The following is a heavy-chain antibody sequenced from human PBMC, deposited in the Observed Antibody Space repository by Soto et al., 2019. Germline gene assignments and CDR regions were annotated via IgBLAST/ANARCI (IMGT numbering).Heavy chain of an antibody. J-gene: IGHJ5*02. D-gene: IGHD1-26*01. CDR3: ARTPTRGASAWLDP. CDR1: GGSFSDYY. CDR2: IHLSGRV. V-gene: IGHV4-34*01. Sequence: QVQLQQWGSGLLKPSETLSLTCAIYGGSFSDYYWHWIRQAPGKGLEWIGEIHLSGRVNFTPSLKSRATISMDTSKNPFFLTLRSVTAADTAVYYCARTPTRGASAWLDPWGRGNLVTVSS.